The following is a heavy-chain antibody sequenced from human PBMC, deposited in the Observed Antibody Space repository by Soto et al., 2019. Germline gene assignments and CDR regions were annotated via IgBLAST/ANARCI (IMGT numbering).Heavy chain of an antibody. V-gene: IGHV3-23*01. CDR2: ISVSRSSR. J-gene: IGHJ4*02. CDR3: AHQDFRGRTGTT. Sequence: PXGALRRRRAASGFASIIFQVGWVRPAPGKGLDWLSLISVSRSSRYYPGSVKGRFTISRDNSKNTLYLQMNTLRAEDTAVYYFAHQDFRGRTGTTWDQGALVIVTA. CDR1: GFASIIFQ. D-gene: IGHD1-1*01.